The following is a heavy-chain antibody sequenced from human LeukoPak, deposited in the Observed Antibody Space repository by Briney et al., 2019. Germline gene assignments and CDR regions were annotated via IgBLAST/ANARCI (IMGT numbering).Heavy chain of an antibody. V-gene: IGHV3-21*04. CDR2: ISSGSSYI. CDR3: AKHDRDYDFWSGYYAFDY. Sequence: GGSLRLSCAASGFIFSNYVMNWVRQAPGKGLEWVSSISSGSSYIYYADSVKGRFTISRDNAKNSLYLQMNSLRAEDTAVYYCAKHDRDYDFWSGYYAFDYWGQGTLVTVSS. D-gene: IGHD3-3*01. J-gene: IGHJ4*02. CDR1: GFIFSNYV.